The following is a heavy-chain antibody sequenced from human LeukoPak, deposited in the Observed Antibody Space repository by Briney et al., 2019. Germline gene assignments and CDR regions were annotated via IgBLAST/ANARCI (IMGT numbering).Heavy chain of an antibody. D-gene: IGHD1-26*01. CDR1: GSTFSSYG. CDR3: ASPGRGY. Sequence: GGSLRLSCAASGSTFSSYGMHWVRQAPGKGLEWVAVIWYDGSNKYYADSVKGRFTISRDNSQNTLYLQMNSLRAEDTAVYYCASPGRGYWGQGTLVTVSS. CDR2: IWYDGSNK. J-gene: IGHJ4*02. V-gene: IGHV3-33*01.